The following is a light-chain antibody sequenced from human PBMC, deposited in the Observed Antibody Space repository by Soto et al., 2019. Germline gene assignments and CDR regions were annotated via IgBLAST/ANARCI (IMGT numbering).Light chain of an antibody. CDR2: EDN. Sequence: NFMLTQPHSVSESPGKRVTISCTRSSGSIASNYVQWYQQRPGSAPTTVIYEDNQRPSGVPDRFSGSIDSSSNSASLTISGLKSEDEADYYCQSYDSSNSCVFGGGTKLTVL. CDR1: SGSIASNY. V-gene: IGLV6-57*04. J-gene: IGLJ2*01. CDR3: QSYDSSNSCV.